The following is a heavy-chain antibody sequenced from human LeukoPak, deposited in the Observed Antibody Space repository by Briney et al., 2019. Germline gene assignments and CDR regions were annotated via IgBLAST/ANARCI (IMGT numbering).Heavy chain of an antibody. J-gene: IGHJ6*03. CDR3: ARYAEVYYYVDL. Sequence: GGSLRLSCAASGFTLDNYNFNWVRQAPGKGLEWVASIRSYSSYIHYADSVKGRLKSLYLQMNSLRAEDTAVYFCARYAEVYYYVDLWGTGTTVIVSS. CDR1: GFTLDNYN. D-gene: IGHD2-8*01. V-gene: IGHV3-21*01. CDR2: IRSYSSYI.